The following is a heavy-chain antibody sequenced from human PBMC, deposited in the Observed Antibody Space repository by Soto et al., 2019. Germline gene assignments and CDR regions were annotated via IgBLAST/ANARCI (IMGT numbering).Heavy chain of an antibody. J-gene: IGHJ5*02. CDR2: IYATGTT. D-gene: IGHD1-1*01. CDR1: GASISGFY. Sequence: SETLSLTCTVSGASISGFYWSWIRKSAGKGLEWIGRIYATGTTDYNPPLKSRVMMSVDTSKKQFSLKLRSVTAADAAVYYCVRDGTKTLRDWFDPWGQGISFTASS. CDR3: VRDGTKTLRDWFDP. V-gene: IGHV4-4*07.